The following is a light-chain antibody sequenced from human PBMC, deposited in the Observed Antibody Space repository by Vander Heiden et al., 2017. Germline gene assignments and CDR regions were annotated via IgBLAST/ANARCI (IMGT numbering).Light chain of an antibody. J-gene: IGLJ1*01. CDR2: EVS. Sequence: QSALTQPASVSGSPGQSITLSCTGTSSDVGGYNYVSWYQQRPGKAPKLMIDEVSNRPSRVSNRFSGSKSGNTASLTISGLQAEDEADYYCSSYTSSSSYVFGTGTKVTVL. CDR3: SSYTSSSSYV. V-gene: IGLV2-14*03. CDR1: SSDVGGYNY.